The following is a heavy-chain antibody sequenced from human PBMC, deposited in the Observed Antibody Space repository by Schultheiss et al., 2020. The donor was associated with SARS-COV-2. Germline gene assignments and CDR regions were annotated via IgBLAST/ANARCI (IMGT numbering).Heavy chain of an antibody. J-gene: IGHJ4*02. CDR3: AKDLRIAVAGSFDY. Sequence: GGSLRLSCAASGFTFSSYGMHWVRQAPGKGLEWVAVIWYDGSNKYYADSVKGRFTISRDNSKNTLYLQMNSLRAEDTAVYYCAKDLRIAVAGSFDYWGQGTLVTVSS. CDR2: IWYDGSNK. V-gene: IGHV3-33*06. D-gene: IGHD6-19*01. CDR1: GFTFSSYG.